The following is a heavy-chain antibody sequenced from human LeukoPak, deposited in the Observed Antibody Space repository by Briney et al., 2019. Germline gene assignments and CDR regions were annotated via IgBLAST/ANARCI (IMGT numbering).Heavy chain of an antibody. V-gene: IGHV3-48*01. CDR3: VRVKGTYFDY. Sequence: PGGSLRLSCAASGFPLSSYSMNWVRQARGKALEWISYISASGSAIYYVDSVKGRVTVSRDNARNSLFLQMYSPRAEDTAVYYCVRVKGTYFDYWGPGTLVTVSS. J-gene: IGHJ4*02. CDR1: GFPLSSYS. CDR2: ISASGSAI. D-gene: IGHD1-1*01.